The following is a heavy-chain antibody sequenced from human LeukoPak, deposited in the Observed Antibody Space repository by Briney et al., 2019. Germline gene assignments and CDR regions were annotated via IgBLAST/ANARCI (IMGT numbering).Heavy chain of an antibody. Sequence: SQTLSLTCIVSGGSISRGSYYWNWIRQPAGKGLEWMGRVYNSGSTNYNPSLKSRVTISTDMSKNQFSLKLSSVTAADTAVYYCARDATPSYGGNSPFDYWGQGTLVTVSS. V-gene: IGHV4-61*02. CDR1: GGSISRGSYY. CDR2: VYNSGST. D-gene: IGHD4-23*01. J-gene: IGHJ4*02. CDR3: ARDATPSYGGNSPFDY.